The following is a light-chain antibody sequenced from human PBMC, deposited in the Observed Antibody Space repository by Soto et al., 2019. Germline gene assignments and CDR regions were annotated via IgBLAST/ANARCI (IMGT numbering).Light chain of an antibody. J-gene: IGLJ2*01. CDR2: RND. CDR3: AAWDDSLTEGL. Sequence: QPMLTQPPSASGTPGQRVTISCSGSSSNVGRSYVYWYQQLPGTAPKLLIYRNDQRPSGVPDRFSASKSGTSASLAISDLRSEDEADYYCAAWDDSLTEGLFGGGTQLTVL. CDR1: SSNVGRSY. V-gene: IGLV1-47*01.